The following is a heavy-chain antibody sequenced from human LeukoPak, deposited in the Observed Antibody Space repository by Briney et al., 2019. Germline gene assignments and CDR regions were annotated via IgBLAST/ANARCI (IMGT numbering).Heavy chain of an antibody. CDR3: AKVPQLVRGAFDI. Sequence: GGSLRLSCAASGFTFSSYGMSWVRQAPGKGLEWVSAISGSGGSTYCADSVKGRFTISRDNSKNTLYLQMNSLRAEDTAVYYCAKVPQLVRGAFDIWGQGTMVTVSS. J-gene: IGHJ3*02. V-gene: IGHV3-23*01. CDR2: ISGSGGST. D-gene: IGHD3-10*01. CDR1: GFTFSSYG.